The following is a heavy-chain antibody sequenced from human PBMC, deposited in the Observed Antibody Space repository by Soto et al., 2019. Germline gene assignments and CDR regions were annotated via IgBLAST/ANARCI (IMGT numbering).Heavy chain of an antibody. CDR1: GYTFTSYG. CDR2: ISAYNGNT. CDR3: ARDAPKTNDYYYYGMDV. D-gene: IGHD1-1*01. V-gene: IGHV1-18*01. J-gene: IGHJ6*02. Sequence: ASVNVSCKASGYTFTSYGISWVRQAPGQGLEWMGWISAYNGNTNYAQKLQGRVTMTTDTSTSTAYMELRSLRSDDTAVYYCARDAPKTNDYYYYGMDVWGQGTTVTVSS.